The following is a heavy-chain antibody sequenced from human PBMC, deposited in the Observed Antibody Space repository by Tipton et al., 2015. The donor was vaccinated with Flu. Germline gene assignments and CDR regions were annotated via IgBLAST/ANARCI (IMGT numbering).Heavy chain of an antibody. CDR1: GYSISSDYY. CDR2: IFHTGNT. D-gene: IGHD4-11*01. V-gene: IGHV4-38-2*02. J-gene: IGHJ5*02. CDR3: ARRSYSNYVSEPKNWFDP. Sequence: LRLSCTVSGYSISSDYYWGWIRQPPGKGLEWIGNIFHTGNTYYNSSLKSRVSISVDRSKNQFSLKVSSVTAAYTAVYYCARRSYSNYVSEPKNWFDPWGQGTLVTVSS.